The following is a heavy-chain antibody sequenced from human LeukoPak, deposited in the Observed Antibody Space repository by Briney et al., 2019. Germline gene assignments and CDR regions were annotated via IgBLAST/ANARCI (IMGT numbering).Heavy chain of an antibody. D-gene: IGHD1-26*01. J-gene: IGHJ4*02. CDR3: ARDVVGATYFD. CDR1: GFTFSNYA. CDR2: IYSGGST. V-gene: IGHV3-23*03. Sequence: GGSLRLSCATSGFTFSNYAMSWVRQAPGKGLEWVSIIYSGGSTSYADSVKSRFTISRDNSKNTLYLQMNSLRAEDTAVYYCARDVVGATYFDWGQGTLVTVSS.